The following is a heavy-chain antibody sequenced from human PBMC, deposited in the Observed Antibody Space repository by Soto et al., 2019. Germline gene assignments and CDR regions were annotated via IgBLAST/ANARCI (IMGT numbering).Heavy chain of an antibody. D-gene: IGHD2-21*01. CDR2: ITSNGGNT. CDR3: ARRIPFGYGMDV. CDR1: GFTFSSYA. Sequence: EVQLVESGGGLVQPGGSLRLSCAASGFTFSSYAMHWVRQAPGKGLEYVSAITSNGGNTDYASSVKGRFTISRDNSKNTLYLQMGSLRAEDMAVYYCARRIPFGYGMDVWVQGTTVTVSS. V-gene: IGHV3-64*01. J-gene: IGHJ6*02.